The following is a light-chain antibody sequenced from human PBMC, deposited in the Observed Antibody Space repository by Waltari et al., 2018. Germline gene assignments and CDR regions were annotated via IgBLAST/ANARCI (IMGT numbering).Light chain of an antibody. Sequence: QFVLTQPPSASGTPGQTVTLSSSASTSNIRSNPVLWYQQLPGKAPKLLIYSNNQRPSGVPDRFSASKSGTSASLAISGLRSEDEADYYCVSWDDSLNGPAVGGGTKLTVL. CDR3: VSWDDSLNGPA. CDR2: SNN. CDR1: TSNIRSNP. V-gene: IGLV1-44*01. J-gene: IGLJ2*01.